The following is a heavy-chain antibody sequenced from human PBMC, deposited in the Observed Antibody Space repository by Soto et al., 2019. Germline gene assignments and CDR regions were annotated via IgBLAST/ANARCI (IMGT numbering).Heavy chain of an antibody. V-gene: IGHV1-69*02. J-gene: IGHJ4*02. CDR2: IIPILGIA. CDR3: ARGRRSSSWYVGY. Sequence: SVKVSCKASGGTFSSYTISWVRQAPGQGLEWMGRIIPILGIANYAQKFQGRVTITADKSTSTAYMELSSLRSEDTAVYYCARGRRSSSWYVGYWGQGTLVTVSS. D-gene: IGHD6-13*01. CDR1: GGTFSSYT.